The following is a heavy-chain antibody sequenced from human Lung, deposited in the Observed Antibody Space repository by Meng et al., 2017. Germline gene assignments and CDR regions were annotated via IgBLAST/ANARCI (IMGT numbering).Heavy chain of an antibody. V-gene: IGHV3-30*01. CDR2: MSFDGAQI. CDR1: GFTFNTYA. J-gene: IGHJ2*01. Sequence: QVELVESVGGVVQPGGSLRLSCAASGFTFNTYAMHWVRQAPGKGLEWVSLMSFDGAQIYYSDSVRGRFTISRDDSKNTLYLQMNSLRAEDTAVYYCARDKPPNDVWGRGTLVTVSS. CDR3: ARDKPPNDV.